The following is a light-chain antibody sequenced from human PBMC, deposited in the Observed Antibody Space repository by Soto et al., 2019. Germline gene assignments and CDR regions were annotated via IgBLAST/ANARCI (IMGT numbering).Light chain of an antibody. J-gene: IGLJ1*01. CDR3: NSFTDSSLYV. CDR2: EVT. V-gene: IGLV2-14*01. Sequence: QSALTQPASVSVSLGQSITSSCTGTSSDLGGYNYVSWYQQHPGKAPRLVIYEVTNRPSGVSNRFSGSKSGNTASLTISGLQADDEADYYCNSFTDSSLYVFGTGTKVTVL. CDR1: SSDLGGYNY.